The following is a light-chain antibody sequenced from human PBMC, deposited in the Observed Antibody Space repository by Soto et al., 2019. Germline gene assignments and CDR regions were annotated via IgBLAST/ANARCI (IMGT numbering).Light chain of an antibody. CDR2: DAS. CDR3: QQRSNWPPVT. V-gene: IGKV3-11*01. J-gene: IGKJ4*01. CDR1: QSVSSY. Sequence: EIVLTQSPATLSLSPGERDTLSCRASQSVSSYLAWYQQNPGPAPRLLIYDASNRATGTPASFSGSGSGTDFTLTIRSLQPEDCALYYCQQRSNWPPVTFGGGTNVEIK.